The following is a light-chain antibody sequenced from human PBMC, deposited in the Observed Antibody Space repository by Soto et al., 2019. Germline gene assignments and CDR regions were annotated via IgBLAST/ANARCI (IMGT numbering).Light chain of an antibody. CDR1: SSDVGGYNY. Sequence: QSALTQPASVSGSPGQSITISCTGTSSDVGGYNYVSWYQQHPGKAPKLMIYDVSNRPSGVSNRCSGSKSGNTASLTFSGLQAEDEADYYCSSYTSSSTLVFGGGNQLTVL. J-gene: IGLJ2*01. V-gene: IGLV2-14*01. CDR3: SSYTSSSTLV. CDR2: DVS.